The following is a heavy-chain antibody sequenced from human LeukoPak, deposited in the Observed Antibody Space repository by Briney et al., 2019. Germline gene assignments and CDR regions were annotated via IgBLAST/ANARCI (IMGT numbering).Heavy chain of an antibody. CDR2: ISDRGDST. D-gene: IGHD2-21*01. CDR1: GFSLTTYA. V-gene: IGHV3-23*01. J-gene: IGHJ3*01. Sequence: GGSLRLSCAASGFSLTTYAMGWVRQAPGKGLEWVSVISDRGDSTYYADSVKGRFTISRDSSKNTLYLQMNSLRGEDTALYYCAKGRWGLTINNFDLWGQGTMATVSS. CDR3: AKGRWGLTINNFDL.